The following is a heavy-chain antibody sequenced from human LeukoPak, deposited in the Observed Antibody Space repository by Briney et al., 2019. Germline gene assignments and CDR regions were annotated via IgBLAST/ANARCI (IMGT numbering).Heavy chain of an antibody. CDR3: ARRHCSSTSCHYYMDV. J-gene: IGHJ6*03. D-gene: IGHD2-2*01. Sequence: SETLSLTCTVSGGSISSYYWSWIRQPPGKGLERIGYIYYSGSTNYNPSLKSRVTISVDTSKNQFSLKLSSVTAADTAVYYCARRHCSSTSCHYYMDVWGKGTTVTVSS. CDR1: GGSISSYY. V-gene: IGHV4-59*08. CDR2: IYYSGST.